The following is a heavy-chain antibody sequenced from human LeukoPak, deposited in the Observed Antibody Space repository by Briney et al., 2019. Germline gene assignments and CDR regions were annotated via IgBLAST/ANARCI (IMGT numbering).Heavy chain of an antibody. CDR1: GGSISSYY. J-gene: IGHJ5*02. CDR2: IYYSGST. Sequence: SETLSLTCTVSGGSISSYYWSWIRQPPGKGLEWIGYIYYSGSTNYNPSLKSRVTISVDTSKNQFSLKLSSVTAADTAVYYCARALNWFDPWGQGTLVTVSS. CDR3: ARALNWFDP. V-gene: IGHV4-59*01.